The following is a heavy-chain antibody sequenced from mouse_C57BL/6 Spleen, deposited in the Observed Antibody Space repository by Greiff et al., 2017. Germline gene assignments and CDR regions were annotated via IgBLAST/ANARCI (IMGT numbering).Heavy chain of an antibody. D-gene: IGHD2-3*01. J-gene: IGHJ2*01. CDR3: ARSDGYYPYYFDY. CDR2: IYPSDSET. CDR1: GYTFTSYW. Sequence: QVQLKQSGAELVRPGSSVKLSCKASGYTFTSYWMDWVKQRPGQGLEWIGNIYPSDSETHYNQKFKDKATLTVDKSSSTAYMQLSSLTSGDSAVXYCARSDGYYPYYFDYWGQGTTLTVSS. V-gene: IGHV1-61*01.